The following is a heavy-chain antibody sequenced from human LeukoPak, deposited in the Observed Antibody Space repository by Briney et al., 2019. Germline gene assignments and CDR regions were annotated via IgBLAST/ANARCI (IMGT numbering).Heavy chain of an antibody. Sequence: PGGSLRLSCAASGFTFSSYSMNWVRQAPGRGLEWVSYISSSSSTIYYADSVKGRFTISRDNAKNSLYLQMNSLRAEDTAVYYCAREKHDYGDLSFDYWGQGTLVTVSS. CDR1: GFTFSSYS. J-gene: IGHJ4*02. CDR2: ISSSSSTI. V-gene: IGHV3-48*01. D-gene: IGHD4-17*01. CDR3: AREKHDYGDLSFDY.